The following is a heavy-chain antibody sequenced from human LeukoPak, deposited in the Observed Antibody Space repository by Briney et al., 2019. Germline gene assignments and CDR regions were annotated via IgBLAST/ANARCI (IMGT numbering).Heavy chain of an antibody. J-gene: IGHJ4*02. CDR1: GSTFSSNG. D-gene: IGHD3-3*01. CDR3: AKESSASDYFDY. V-gene: IGHV3-30*02. Sequence: GGSLRLSCAASGSTFSSNGMYWVRQAPGKGLEWVAFIPYDGRNTYYADSVKGRFTISRDTSKNTLYLQMINLRAEDTAVYYCAKESSASDYFDYWGQGTLVTVSS. CDR2: IPYDGRNT.